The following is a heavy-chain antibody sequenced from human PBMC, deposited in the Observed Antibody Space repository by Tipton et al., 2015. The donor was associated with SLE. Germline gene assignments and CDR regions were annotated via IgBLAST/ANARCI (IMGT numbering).Heavy chain of an antibody. CDR2: ISSNGGST. D-gene: IGHD2-2*02. V-gene: IGHV3-64D*06. Sequence: SLRLSCSASGFTFSSYAMHWVRQAPGKGLEYVSAISSNGGSTYYADSVKGRFTISRDNSKNTLYLQMSSLRAEDTAVYYCVKGNPLYCSSTSCYTGFDYWGQGTLVTVSS. CDR3: VKGNPLYCSSTSCYTGFDY. J-gene: IGHJ4*02. CDR1: GFTFSSYA.